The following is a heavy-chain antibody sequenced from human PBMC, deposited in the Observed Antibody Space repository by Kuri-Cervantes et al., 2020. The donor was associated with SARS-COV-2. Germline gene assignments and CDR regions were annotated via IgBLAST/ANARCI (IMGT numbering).Heavy chain of an antibody. D-gene: IGHD6-19*01. CDR1: GFTFSSYG. Sequence: GGSLRLSCAASGFTFSSYGMHWVRQAPGKGLEWVAVISYDGSNKYYAESVKGRFTISRDNSKNTLYLQMNSLRAEDTAVYYCAKSSGTADGGFDPWGQGTLVTVSS. CDR3: AKSSGTADGGFDP. J-gene: IGHJ5*02. V-gene: IGHV3-30*18. CDR2: ISYDGSNK.